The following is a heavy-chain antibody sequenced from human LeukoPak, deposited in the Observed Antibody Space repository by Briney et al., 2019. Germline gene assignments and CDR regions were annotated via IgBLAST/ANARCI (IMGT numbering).Heavy chain of an antibody. D-gene: IGHD6-19*01. Sequence: GGSLRLSCAASGFTFSSYWMHWVRQAPGKGLMWVSLIQTDGSSTNYADSVKGRFTISRDNAKNTVYLQMNSLRAEDTGVYYCAREAVAGAFDLWGQGTLVTVSS. CDR1: GFTFSSYW. CDR3: AREAVAGAFDL. V-gene: IGHV3-74*01. CDR2: IQTDGSST. J-gene: IGHJ5*02.